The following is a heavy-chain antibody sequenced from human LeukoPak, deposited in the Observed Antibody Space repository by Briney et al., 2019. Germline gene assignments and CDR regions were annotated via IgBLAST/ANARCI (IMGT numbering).Heavy chain of an antibody. CDR3: ARDSRYSYGSGGMDV. D-gene: IGHD3-10*01. J-gene: IGHJ6*02. CDR1: GGSIGSFY. Sequence: SETLSLTCTVSGGSIGSFYWTWIRQTPREGLEWIGSVYYTGSTNYNPSLKSRVTISIDTSRSQFSLKLTSVTVADTAVYYCARDSRYSYGSGGMDVWGQGTTVTVSS. CDR2: VYYTGST. V-gene: IGHV4-59*01.